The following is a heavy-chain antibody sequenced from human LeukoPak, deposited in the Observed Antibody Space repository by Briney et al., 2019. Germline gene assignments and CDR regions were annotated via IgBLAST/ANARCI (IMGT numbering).Heavy chain of an antibody. CDR1: GVTFSSYG. CDR2: ISYDGSNK. J-gene: IGHJ3*02. Sequence: GGSLRLSCAASGVTFSSYGMHWVRQAPGQGLEWVAVISYDGSNKYYADSVKGRFTISRDNAKNSLHLQMNRLRDEDTAVYYCARGGFDAFDIWGQGTMVTVSS. CDR3: ARGGFDAFDI. D-gene: IGHD3-16*01. V-gene: IGHV3-30*03.